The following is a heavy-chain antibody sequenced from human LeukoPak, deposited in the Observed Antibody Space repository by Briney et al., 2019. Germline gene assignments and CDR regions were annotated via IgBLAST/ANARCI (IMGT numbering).Heavy chain of an antibody. Sequence: SETLSLTCTVSGGSISSYYWSWIRQPPGKGLEWIGYIYYSRSTNYNPSLKSRVTISVDTSKNQFSLKLSSVTAADTAVYYCAREYSGYDTLDYWGQGTLVTVSS. CDR3: AREYSGYDTLDY. V-gene: IGHV4-59*12. CDR1: GGSISSYY. J-gene: IGHJ4*02. D-gene: IGHD5-12*01. CDR2: IYYSRST.